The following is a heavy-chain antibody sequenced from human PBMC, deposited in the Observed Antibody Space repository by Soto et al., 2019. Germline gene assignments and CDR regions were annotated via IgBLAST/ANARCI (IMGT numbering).Heavy chain of an antibody. CDR3: AIVPPNLAAAGDDGPRNLYDP. J-gene: IGHJ5*02. D-gene: IGHD6-13*01. CDR1: GYTFTSYA. CDR2: INAGNGNT. Sequence: GASVKVSCKASGYTFTSYAMHWVRQAPGQRLEWMGWINAGNGNTKYSQKFQGRVTITRDTSASTAYMELSSLRSEDTAVYYCAIVPPNLAAAGDDGPRNLYDPCRRGSLVTGSS. V-gene: IGHV1-3*01.